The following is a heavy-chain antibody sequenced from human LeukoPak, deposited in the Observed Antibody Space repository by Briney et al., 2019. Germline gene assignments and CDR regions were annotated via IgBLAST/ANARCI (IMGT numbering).Heavy chain of an antibody. D-gene: IGHD3-22*01. J-gene: IGHJ4*02. CDR3: ARGYYYDSSGYYSDY. V-gene: IGHV3-23*01. Sequence: GGSLRLSCAASGFTFSSYAMSWVRQAPGKGLEWVSVIGGSNGITFYVGSVKGRFTISRDNSKDTLYLQMNSLRAEDTAVYYCARGYYYDSSGYYSDYWGQGTLVTVSS. CDR1: GFTFSSYA. CDR2: IGGSNGIT.